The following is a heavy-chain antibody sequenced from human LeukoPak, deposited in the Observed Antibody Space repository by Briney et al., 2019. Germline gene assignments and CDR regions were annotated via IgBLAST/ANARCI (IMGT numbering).Heavy chain of an antibody. CDR3: AREDYHFWTGYFRFRGATWFDP. D-gene: IGHD3-3*01. J-gene: IGHJ5*02. CDR2: IKQDGSEK. CDR1: GFTFSTYW. V-gene: IGHV3-7*01. Sequence: GGSLRLSCAASGFTFSTYWMSWVRQAPGKGLEWVANIKQDGSEKYYLGSVKGRFTISKDNAYNPLYLQMNSLRAEDTAVYYCAREDYHFWTGYFRFRGATWFDPWGQGTLVTVSS.